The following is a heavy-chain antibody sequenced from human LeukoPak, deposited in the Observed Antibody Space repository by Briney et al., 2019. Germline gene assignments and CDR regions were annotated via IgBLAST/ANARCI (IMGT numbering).Heavy chain of an antibody. D-gene: IGHD6-19*01. V-gene: IGHV3-23*01. CDR1: GFTFSSYA. CDR3: AKDPHSSGWYVHFYFDF. Sequence: PGGSLRLSCAASGFTFSSYAMSWVRQSPGKGLEWVSAISGSGDITYYADSVKGRFTVSGDNSKNTLYLQMNSLRAEDTAVYYCAKDPHSSGWYVHFYFDFWGQGTLVTVSS. J-gene: IGHJ4*02. CDR2: ISGSGDIT.